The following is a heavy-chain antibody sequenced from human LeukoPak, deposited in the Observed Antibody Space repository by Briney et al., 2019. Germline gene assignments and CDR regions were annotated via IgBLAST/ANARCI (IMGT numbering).Heavy chain of an antibody. CDR3: AKDRGSGWVYYYYGMDV. D-gene: IGHD6-19*01. V-gene: IGHV3-23*01. Sequence: GGSLRLSCAASGFTFNNYAMTWVRQAPGKGLEWVSTIIGSGGNTDYADSVKGRFTISRDNSKNTLYLQMNSLRAEDTAVYYCAKDRGSGWVYYYYGMDVWGQGTTVTVSS. J-gene: IGHJ6*02. CDR1: GFTFNNYA. CDR2: IIGSGGNT.